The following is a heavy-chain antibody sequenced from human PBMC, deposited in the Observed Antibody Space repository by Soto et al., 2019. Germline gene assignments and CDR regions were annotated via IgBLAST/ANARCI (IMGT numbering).Heavy chain of an antibody. CDR3: ARYNGTYYVY. CDR1: GGSISSYY. D-gene: IGHD1-26*01. Sequence: PSETLSLTCTVSGGSISSYYWTWIRQPPGKGLEWIGFIYYSGSTSYNPSLKSRVTISVDTSKNQFSLKLNSVTAADTAVYYCARYNGTYYVYWGQGTLVTVS. J-gene: IGHJ4*02. V-gene: IGHV4-59*01. CDR2: IYYSGST.